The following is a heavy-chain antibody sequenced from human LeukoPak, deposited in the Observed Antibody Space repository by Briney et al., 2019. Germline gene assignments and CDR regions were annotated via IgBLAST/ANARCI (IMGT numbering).Heavy chain of an antibody. Sequence: SETLSLTXIVSGGSISSGDYYWNWIRQPPGKGLEWIGYIYYSGSTYYNPSLKSRLTISVDTSKNQFSLRLSSVTAADTAVYYCARVAVVAARPGSVDYWGQGTLVTVSS. D-gene: IGHD6-6*01. CDR1: GGSISSGDYY. CDR2: IYYSGST. CDR3: ARVAVVAARPGSVDY. J-gene: IGHJ4*02. V-gene: IGHV4-30-4*08.